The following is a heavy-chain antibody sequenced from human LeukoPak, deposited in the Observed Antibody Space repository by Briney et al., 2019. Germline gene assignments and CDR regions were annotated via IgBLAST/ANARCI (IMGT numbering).Heavy chain of an antibody. V-gene: IGHV4-34*01. CDR2: INHSGST. CDR3: ARDPCSSTSCQRLKYYYYGMDV. D-gene: IGHD2-2*01. CDR1: GGSFSVYY. Sequence: SETLSLTCAVYGGSFSVYYWSWIRQPPGKGLEWIGEINHSGSTNYNPSLKSRVTISVDTSKNQFSLKLSSVTAADTAVYYCARDPCSSTSCQRLKYYYYGMDVWGQGTTVTVSS. J-gene: IGHJ6*02.